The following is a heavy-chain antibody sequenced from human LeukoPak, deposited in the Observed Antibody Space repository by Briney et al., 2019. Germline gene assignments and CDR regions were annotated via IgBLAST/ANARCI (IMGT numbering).Heavy chain of an antibody. J-gene: IGHJ4*02. CDR1: GFTFSSYS. CDR2: ISSSSSSI. D-gene: IGHD3-22*01. V-gene: IGHV3-21*01. CDR3: ARGWTYYYDSSGPFDY. Sequence: PGGSLRLSCAASGFTFSSYSMNWVRQAPGKGLEWVSSISSSSSSIYYGDSVKGRFTISRDNAKNSLFLQMNSLRAEDTAVYYCARGWTYYYDSSGPFDYWGQGTLVTVSS.